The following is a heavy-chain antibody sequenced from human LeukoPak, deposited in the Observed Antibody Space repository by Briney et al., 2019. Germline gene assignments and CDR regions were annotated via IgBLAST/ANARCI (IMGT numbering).Heavy chain of an antibody. V-gene: IGHV1-18*01. D-gene: IGHD3-22*01. CDR2: ISAYNGNT. CDR1: GYTFTSYG. J-gene: IGHJ4*02. Sequence: ASVKVSCKASGYTFTSYGISWVRQAPGQGLEWMGWISAYNGNTNYAQKLQGRVTMTTDTSTSTAYMELRSLRSDDTAVYYCARDRSYYYDSSGYYLSFDYWGQGTLVTVSS. CDR3: ARDRSYYYDSSGYYLSFDY.